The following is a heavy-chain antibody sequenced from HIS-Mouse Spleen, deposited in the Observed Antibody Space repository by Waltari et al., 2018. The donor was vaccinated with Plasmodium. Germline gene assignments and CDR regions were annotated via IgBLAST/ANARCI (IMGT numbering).Heavy chain of an antibody. CDR2: IYYSGST. D-gene: IGHD1-26*01. CDR1: GGSISSSSYY. Sequence: QLQLQESGPGLVKPSETLSLTCTVSGGSISSSSYYWGWIRQPPGKGLEWIGSIYYSGSTYYNPSLKSRVTISVDTSKNHFSLKRGSVTAADTAVYYCARRGGSYYYFDYWGQGTLVTVSS. J-gene: IGHJ4*02. CDR3: ARRGGSYYYFDY. V-gene: IGHV4-39*01.